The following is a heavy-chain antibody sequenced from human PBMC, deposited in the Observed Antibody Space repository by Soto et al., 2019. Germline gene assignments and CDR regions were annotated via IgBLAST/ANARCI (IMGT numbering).Heavy chain of an antibody. CDR2: IDNAGSSA. CDR3: TRVGGSVSGMDV. CDR1: GFTFSIYW. D-gene: IGHD1-26*01. V-gene: IGHV3-74*01. Sequence: EVQLVESGGGLVQPGGSLRLSCAASGFTFSIYWMHWVRQAPGKGPVWVSRIDNAGSSARYADSVKGRFTISRDNAKNTVYLQMNSLRAEHKAVYYCTRVGGSVSGMDVWGQGTTVTVSS. J-gene: IGHJ6*02.